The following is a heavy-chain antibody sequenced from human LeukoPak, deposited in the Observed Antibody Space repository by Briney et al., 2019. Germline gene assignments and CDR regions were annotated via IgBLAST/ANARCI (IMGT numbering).Heavy chain of an antibody. CDR2: IYSSGST. J-gene: IGHJ4*02. CDR3: AGSPSSWGHGVDY. D-gene: IGHD7-27*01. CDR1: GGSISSYY. Sequence: SETLSLTCTVSGGSISSYYWSWIRQPAGKGLEWIGRIYSSGSTNYNPSLKSRVTMSVDTSKNQISLKLSYVTAADTAVYYFAGSPSSWGHGVDYLGQGSLVTVSS. V-gene: IGHV4-4*07.